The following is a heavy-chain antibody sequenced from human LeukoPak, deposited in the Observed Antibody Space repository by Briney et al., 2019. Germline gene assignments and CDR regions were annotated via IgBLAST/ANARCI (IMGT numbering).Heavy chain of an antibody. CDR1: GYSFTSYW. CDR2: IYPGDSDT. CDR3: ARHLQPGYCSSTSCSYYMDV. V-gene: IGHV5-51*01. J-gene: IGHJ6*03. Sequence: GESLKISCKGSGYSFTSYWIGWVRQMPGKGLEWMGIIYPGDSDTRYSPSFQGQVTISADKSISTAYLQWSSLKASDTAMYYCARHLQPGYCSSTSCSYYMDVWGKGTTVTVSS. D-gene: IGHD2-2*01.